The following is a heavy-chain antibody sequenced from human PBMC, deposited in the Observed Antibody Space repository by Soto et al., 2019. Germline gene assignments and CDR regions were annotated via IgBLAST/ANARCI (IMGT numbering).Heavy chain of an antibody. D-gene: IGHD6-6*01. J-gene: IGHJ6*03. Sequence: SETLSLTCTVSGGSISSYYWSWIRQPPGKGLEWIGYIYYSGSTNYNPSLKSRVTISVDTSKNQFSLKLSSVTAADTAVYYCARGGGSSSPYYYMDVWGKGTTVTVSS. V-gene: IGHV4-59*01. CDR1: GGSISSYY. CDR2: IYYSGST. CDR3: ARGGGSSSPYYYMDV.